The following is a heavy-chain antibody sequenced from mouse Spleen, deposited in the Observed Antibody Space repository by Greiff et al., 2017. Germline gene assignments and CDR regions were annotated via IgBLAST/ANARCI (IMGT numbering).Heavy chain of an antibody. CDR3: AREGVYYYDGSWAWFAY. CDR1: GYTFTSYT. Sequence: QVQLQQSGAELARPGASVKMSCKASGYTFTSYTMHWVKQRPGQGLEWIGYINPSSGYTKYNQKFKDKATLTADKSSSTAYMQLSSLTSEDSAVYYCAREGVYYYDGSWAWFAYWGQGTLVTVSA. D-gene: IGHD1-1*01. CDR2: INPSSGYT. V-gene: IGHV1-4*01. J-gene: IGHJ3*01.